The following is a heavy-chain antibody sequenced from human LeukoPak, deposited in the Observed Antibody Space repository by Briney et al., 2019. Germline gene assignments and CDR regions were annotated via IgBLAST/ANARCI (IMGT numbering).Heavy chain of an antibody. V-gene: IGHV1-69*13. Sequence: SVKVSCKASGGTFSSYAISWVRQAPGQGLEWMGGIIPIFGTANYAQKFQGRVTITADESTSTAYMELSSLRSEDTAVYYCARGFIFGVVTYYYYGMDVWGQGTTVTVSS. CDR1: GGTFSSYA. J-gene: IGHJ6*02. D-gene: IGHD3-3*02. CDR3: ARGFIFGVVTYYYYGMDV. CDR2: IIPIFGTA.